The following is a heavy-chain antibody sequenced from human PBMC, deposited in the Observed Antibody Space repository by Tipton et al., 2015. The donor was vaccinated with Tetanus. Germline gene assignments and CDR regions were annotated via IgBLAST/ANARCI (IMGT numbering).Heavy chain of an antibody. D-gene: IGHD3-3*01. CDR2: IDYFGTT. J-gene: IGHJ1*01. Sequence: GLVKPSETLSLSCTVSGGSISSFYWSWVRQSPGKGLEWIGYIDYFGTTKYNPSLKSRVAMSVDTSKNQLSLKLSSVTSADTAVYYCARTSGYLYSNHWGQGTLVTVSS. CDR3: ARTSGYLYSNH. V-gene: IGHV4-59*01. CDR1: GGSISSFY.